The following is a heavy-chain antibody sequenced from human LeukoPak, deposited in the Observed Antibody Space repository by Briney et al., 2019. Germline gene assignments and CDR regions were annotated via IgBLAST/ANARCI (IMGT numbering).Heavy chain of an antibody. CDR1: GYSICSGYY. Sequence: SETLSLTCTVSGYSICSGYYWGWIQPPPGKGLEWVGIIYQSGRTHYNPSLTSRVTTSLDTAKNQFSLKLSSVTAADTAVYYCARVWFGELAPCDYWGQGTLVTVSS. V-gene: IGHV4-38-2*02. CDR2: IYQSGRT. D-gene: IGHD3-10*01. J-gene: IGHJ4*02. CDR3: ARVWFGELAPCDY.